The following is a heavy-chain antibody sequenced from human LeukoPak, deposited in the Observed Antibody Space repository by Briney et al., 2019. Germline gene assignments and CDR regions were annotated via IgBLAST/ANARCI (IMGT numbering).Heavy chain of an antibody. Sequence: ASVKVSCEASGYTFTTYGISWVRQAPGQGLEWMGWISAYSGHTNYAQKFQGRVTMTTDTSTSTAYMELGSLRSDDTAVYYCARASVVAAGTRYFLHWGQGTLVTVSS. CDR1: GYTFTTYG. J-gene: IGHJ1*01. CDR3: ARASVVAAGTRYFLH. V-gene: IGHV1-18*01. D-gene: IGHD6-13*01. CDR2: ISAYSGHT.